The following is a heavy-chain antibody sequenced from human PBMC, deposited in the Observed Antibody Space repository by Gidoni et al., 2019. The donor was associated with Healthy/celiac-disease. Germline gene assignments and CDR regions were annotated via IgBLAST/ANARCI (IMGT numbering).Heavy chain of an antibody. CDR3: ARDRRVVVAATPSPRGWYFDL. CDR1: GFTVSSNY. CDR2: IYSGGST. D-gene: IGHD2-15*01. Sequence: EVQLVESGGGLIQPGGSLRLSCAASGFTVSSNYMSWVRQAPGKGLEWVSVIYSGGSTYYADSVKGRFTISRDNSKNTLYLQMNSLRAEDTAVYYCARDRRVVVAATPSPRGWYFDLWGRGTLVTVSS. J-gene: IGHJ2*01. V-gene: IGHV3-53*01.